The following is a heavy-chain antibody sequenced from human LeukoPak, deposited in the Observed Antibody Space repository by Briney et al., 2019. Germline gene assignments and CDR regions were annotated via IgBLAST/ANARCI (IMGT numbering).Heavy chain of an antibody. CDR3: AKYGKSGWSIDN. CDR2: IYHTGAT. J-gene: IGHJ4*02. D-gene: IGHD6-19*01. Sequence: SETLSLTCTVSGVSIGGDYWTWIRQPPGKGLQYIGYIYHTGATNYNPSLKSRFTMSVDTSKTQFSLKLNSVTAADTAVYFCAKYGKSGWSIDNWGQGTLVTVSS. V-gene: IGHV4-59*08. CDR1: GVSIGGDY.